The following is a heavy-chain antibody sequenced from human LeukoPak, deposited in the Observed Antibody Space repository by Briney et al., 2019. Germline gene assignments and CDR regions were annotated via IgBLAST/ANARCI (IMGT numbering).Heavy chain of an antibody. V-gene: IGHV3-48*04. D-gene: IGHD5-18*01. Sequence: GGSLRLSCAASGFTFSRYSMNWVRQAPGKGLEWVSYISDRSDTTDYADSVKGRFTISRDNAKNTVYLEMNSLRAEDTAVYYCVRGQLWSYYHDYWGQGTLVTVSS. CDR3: VRGQLWSYYHDY. J-gene: IGHJ4*02. CDR2: ISDRSDTT. CDR1: GFTFSRYS.